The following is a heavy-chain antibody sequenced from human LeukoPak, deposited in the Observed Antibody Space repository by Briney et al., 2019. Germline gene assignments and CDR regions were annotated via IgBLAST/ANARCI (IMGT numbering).Heavy chain of an antibody. CDR1: GGSISSYY. Sequence: SETLSLTCTVSGGSISSYYWSWIRQPPGEGLEWIGYIYTSGSTNYNPSLKSRVTISVDTSKNQFSLKLRSVTAADTAVYYCARRHYFLDYWGQGTLVTVSS. CDR2: IYTSGST. D-gene: IGHD2-21*01. CDR3: ARRHYFLDY. J-gene: IGHJ4*02. V-gene: IGHV4-4*09.